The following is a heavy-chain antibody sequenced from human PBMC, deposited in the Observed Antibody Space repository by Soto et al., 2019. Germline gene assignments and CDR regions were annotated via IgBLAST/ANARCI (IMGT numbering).Heavy chain of an antibody. CDR1: GGTFSSYA. Sequence: QVQLVQSGAEVKKPGSSVKVSCKASGGTFSSYAISWVRQAPGQGLEWMGGIIPIFGTANYAQKFQGRVTMTADESTSTAYMELSSLRSEDTAVYYCATGVVPATKIASDIWGQGTMVTVSS. CDR3: ATGVVPATKIASDI. D-gene: IGHD2-15*01. J-gene: IGHJ3*02. V-gene: IGHV1-69*01. CDR2: IIPIFGTA.